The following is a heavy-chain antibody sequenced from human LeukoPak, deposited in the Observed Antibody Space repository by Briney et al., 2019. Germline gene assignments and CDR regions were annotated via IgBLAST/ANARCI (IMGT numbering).Heavy chain of an antibody. Sequence: SETLSLTCTVSGGSISSSSYYWGWIRQPPGKGLEWIGSIYYSGSTYYNPSLKSRVTISVDTSKNQFSLKLSSVTAADTAVYYCARDHYDSSGYYSWSPFDIWGQGTMVTVSS. V-gene: IGHV4-39*07. D-gene: IGHD3-22*01. CDR2: IYYSGST. CDR1: GGSISSSSYY. J-gene: IGHJ3*02. CDR3: ARDHYDSSGYYSWSPFDI.